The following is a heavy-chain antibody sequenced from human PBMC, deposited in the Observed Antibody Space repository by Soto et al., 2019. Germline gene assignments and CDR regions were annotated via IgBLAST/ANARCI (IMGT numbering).Heavy chain of an antibody. CDR1: GFTFSSYS. Sequence: GGSLRLSCAASGFTFSSYSMNWVRQAPGKGLEWVSYISSSSTIYYADSVKGRFTISRDNAKNSLYLQMNSLRDEDTAVYYCAREDFSPAAGMCYWGQGTLVTVSS. CDR3: AREDFSPAAGMCY. V-gene: IGHV3-48*02. D-gene: IGHD6-13*01. J-gene: IGHJ4*02. CDR2: ISSSSTI.